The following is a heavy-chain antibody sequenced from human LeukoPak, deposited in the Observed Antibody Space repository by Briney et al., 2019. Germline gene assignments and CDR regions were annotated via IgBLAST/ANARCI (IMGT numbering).Heavy chain of an antibody. D-gene: IGHD1-1*01. CDR3: ARDGAGRPDAFDI. J-gene: IGHJ3*02. CDR1: GGSISSYY. CDR2: IYYSGST. V-gene: IGHV4-59*01. Sequence: ASETLSLTCTVSGGSISSYYWGWIRQPPGKGLEWIGYIYYSGSTNYNPSLKSRVTISVGTSKNQFSLKLSSVTAADTAVYYCARDGAGRPDAFDIWGQGTMVTVSS.